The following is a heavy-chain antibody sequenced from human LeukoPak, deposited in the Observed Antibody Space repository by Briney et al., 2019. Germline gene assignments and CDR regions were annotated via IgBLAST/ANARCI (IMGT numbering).Heavy chain of an antibody. Sequence: GASVKVSCKASGYTFTSYYMHWVRQAPGQGLEWMGVINPSGGSTSYAQKFQGRVTMTRDASISTVYMELSRLRSDDTAMYYCARPKYYDRLGWDAFDIWGQGTMVTVSS. D-gene: IGHD3-22*01. J-gene: IGHJ3*02. CDR1: GYTFTSYY. V-gene: IGHV1-46*01. CDR2: INPSGGST. CDR3: ARPKYYDRLGWDAFDI.